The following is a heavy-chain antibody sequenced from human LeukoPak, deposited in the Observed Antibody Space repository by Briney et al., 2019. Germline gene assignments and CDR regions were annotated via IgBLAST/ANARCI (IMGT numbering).Heavy chain of an antibody. CDR1: EFVFSDYY. V-gene: IGHV3-11*01. CDR2: ISDSGSTI. CDR3: AREMEGDYGSGTFFDL. Sequence: GGSLRLSCAASEFVFSDYYMSWIRQAPGKGLEWGSYISDSGSTIYYADSVKGRFTISRDNVKNSLYLQMSGLRAEDTAVYYCAREMEGDYGSGTFFDLWGQGNMVTVSS. J-gene: IGHJ4*02. D-gene: IGHD3-10*01.